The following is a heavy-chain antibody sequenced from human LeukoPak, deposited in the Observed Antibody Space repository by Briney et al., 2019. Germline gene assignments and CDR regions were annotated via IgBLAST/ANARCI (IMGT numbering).Heavy chain of an antibody. Sequence: PSETLSLTCTVSGVSISSSSYYWGWIRQPPGKGLEWIGSIYYSGSTYYNPCLKSRVTISVDTSKHQFSLNLSSVTAADTAVYYCARTRSSSGYYYYYMDVWGKGTTVTVSS. V-gene: IGHV4-39*07. J-gene: IGHJ6*03. CDR3: ARTRSSSGYYYYYMDV. CDR2: IYYSGST. D-gene: IGHD6-6*01. CDR1: GVSISSSSYY.